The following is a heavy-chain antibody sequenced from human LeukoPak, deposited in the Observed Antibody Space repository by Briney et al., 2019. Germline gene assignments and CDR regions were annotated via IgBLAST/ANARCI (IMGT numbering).Heavy chain of an antibody. J-gene: IGHJ4*02. V-gene: IGHV4-34*01. CDR1: GGSFSGYY. Sequence: PSETLSLTCAVYGGSFSGYYWSWIRQPPGKGLEWIGEINHSGCTNYNPSLKSRVTISVDTSKNQFSLKLSSVTAADTAVYYCARGLSDYYFDYWGQGTLVTVSS. D-gene: IGHD2/OR15-2a*01. CDR3: ARGLSDYYFDY. CDR2: INHSGCT.